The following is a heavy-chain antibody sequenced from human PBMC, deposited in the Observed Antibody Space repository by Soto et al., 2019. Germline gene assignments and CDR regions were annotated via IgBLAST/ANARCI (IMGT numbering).Heavy chain of an antibody. J-gene: IGHJ3*02. V-gene: IGHV3-53*01. Sequence: GSLRLSCVASGLTVSINYMNWVRQAPGKGLEWVSVLYSGGSTHYAGSVKGRFIISRDNSKNTLYLQMNSLRAEDTAVYYCARDRPGDEGDAFDIWGHGTMVTVSS. CDR1: GLTVSINY. CDR3: ARDRPGDEGDAFDI. CDR2: LYSGGST. D-gene: IGHD3-10*01.